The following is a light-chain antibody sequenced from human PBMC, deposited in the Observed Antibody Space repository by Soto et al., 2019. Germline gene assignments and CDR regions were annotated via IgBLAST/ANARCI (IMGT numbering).Light chain of an antibody. V-gene: IGLV1-44*01. CDR3: AAWDDSLNGSYV. Sequence: VLTQPPSASGTPGQRVTISCSLSISNIGSNTVNWYQQLPGTAPKLLIYSNNQRPSGVPDRFSGSKSGTSASLAISGLQSEDEADYYCAAWDDSLNGSYVFGTGTKGTVL. CDR1: ISNIGSNT. J-gene: IGLJ1*01. CDR2: SNN.